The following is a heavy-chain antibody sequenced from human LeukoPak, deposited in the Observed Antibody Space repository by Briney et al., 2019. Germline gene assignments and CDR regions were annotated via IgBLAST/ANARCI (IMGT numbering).Heavy chain of an antibody. CDR1: GGSFSGYY. Sequence: SETLSLTCAVYGGSFSGYYRSWIRQPPGKGLEWIGEINHSGSTNYNPSLKSRVTISVDTSKNQFSLKLSSVTAADTAVYYCARVRGYGGWFDPWGQGTLVTVSS. D-gene: IGHD2-15*01. V-gene: IGHV4-34*01. CDR3: ARVRGYGGWFDP. J-gene: IGHJ5*02. CDR2: INHSGST.